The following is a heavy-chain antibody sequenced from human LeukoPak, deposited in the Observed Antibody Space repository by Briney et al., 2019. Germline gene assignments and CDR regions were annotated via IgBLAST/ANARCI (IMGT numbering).Heavy chain of an antibody. D-gene: IGHD6-13*01. CDR2: ISYHGSNQ. CDR1: GFTFNNYG. V-gene: IGHV3-30*18. Sequence: GGSLRLSCAASGFTFNNYGMHWVRQTPGKGLEWVAVISYHGSNQYYIDSVKGRFTISRDNSKNTVYLQMNGLRAEATAVYYCTKDGSNWQTSLVCLSGDYWGQGTLVSVSS. CDR3: TKDGSNWQTSLVCLSGDY. J-gene: IGHJ4*02.